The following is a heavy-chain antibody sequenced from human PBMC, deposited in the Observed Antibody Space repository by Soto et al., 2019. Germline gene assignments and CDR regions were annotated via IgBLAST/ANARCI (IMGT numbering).Heavy chain of an antibody. D-gene: IGHD3-16*01. Sequence: QVQLQESGPGLVKPSQTLSLACTVSGGSISSGGYYWSWIRQHPGKGLEWIGYIYYRGSTYYNPSHKRRVTLSVDTSKNQFSLKLSSVTAADTAVYYCARVGGINWFDPWGQGTLVTVSS. V-gene: IGHV4-31*03. CDR2: IYYRGST. J-gene: IGHJ5*02. CDR1: GGSISSGGYY. CDR3: ARVGGINWFDP.